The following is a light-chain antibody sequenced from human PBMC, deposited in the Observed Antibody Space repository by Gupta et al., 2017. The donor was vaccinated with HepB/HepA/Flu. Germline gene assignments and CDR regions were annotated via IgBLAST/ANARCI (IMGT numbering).Light chain of an antibody. Sequence: DIQMTQSPPSLSASVGDRVTITCRASQSISSYLDWYQQKPGKAPKLLIYAASSVQSGVPSRFSGSGSGTDFTLTISRLQPEDFATYYCQQSDSTLITFGQGTLLEIK. V-gene: IGKV1-39*01. CDR1: QSISSY. J-gene: IGKJ5*01. CDR2: AAS. CDR3: QQSDSTLIT.